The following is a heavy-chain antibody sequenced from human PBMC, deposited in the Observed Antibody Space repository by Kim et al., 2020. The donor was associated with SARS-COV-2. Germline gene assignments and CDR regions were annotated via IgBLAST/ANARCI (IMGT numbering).Heavy chain of an antibody. D-gene: IGHD1-26*01. V-gene: IGHV4-39*02. CDR3: AREIVEPIEACPDWFDP. Sequence: SETLSLTCTVSGGSISSSSYYWGWIRQPPGKGLEWIGSIYYSGSTYYNLSLKSRVTISVDTSKNQFSLKLSSVTAADTAVYYCAREIVEPIEACPDWFDPWGQGTLVTVSS. CDR1: GGSISSSSYY. J-gene: IGHJ5*02. CDR2: IYYSGST.